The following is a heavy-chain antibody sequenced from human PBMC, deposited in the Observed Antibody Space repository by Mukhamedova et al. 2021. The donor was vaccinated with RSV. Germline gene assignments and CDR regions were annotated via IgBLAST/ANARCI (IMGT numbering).Heavy chain of an antibody. CDR1: STWGVA. Sequence: STWGVAVGWIRQPPGKALEWLALIYGNDDKRYSPSLKSRLTITKDTSKNQVVLTMTNMDPVDTATYYCAHRENWNYDYWGQGTPVAVSS. CDR3: AHRENWNYDY. V-gene: IGHV2-5*01. J-gene: IGHJ4*02. D-gene: IGHD1-1*01. CDR2: IYGNDDK.